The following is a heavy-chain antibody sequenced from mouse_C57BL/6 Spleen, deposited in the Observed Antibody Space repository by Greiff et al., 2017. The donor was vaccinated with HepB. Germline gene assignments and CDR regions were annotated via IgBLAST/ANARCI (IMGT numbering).Heavy chain of an antibody. V-gene: IGHV1-82*01. CDR2: IYPGDGDT. CDR3: APSYYSNSWFAY. D-gene: IGHD2-5*01. Sequence: QVQLQQSGPELVKPGASVKISCKASGYAFSSSWMNWVKQRPGKGLEWIGRIYPGDGDTNYNGKFKGKATLTADKSSSTAYMQLSSLTSEDSAVYFCAPSYYSNSWFAYWGQGTLVTVSA. J-gene: IGHJ3*01. CDR1: GYAFSSSW.